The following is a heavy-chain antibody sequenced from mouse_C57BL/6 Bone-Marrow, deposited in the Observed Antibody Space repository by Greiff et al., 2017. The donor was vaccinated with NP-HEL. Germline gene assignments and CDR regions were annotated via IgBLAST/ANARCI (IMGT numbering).Heavy chain of an antibody. CDR2: ISGGGGNT. Sequence: EVMLVESGGGLVKPGGSLKLSCAASGFTFSSYTMSWVRQTPEKRLEWVATISGGGGNTYYPDRVKGRFTISREDAKNTLYLQMSSLRSEATALYDCARHGSLLRAWFAYWGQGTLVTVSA. CDR1: GFTFSSYT. J-gene: IGHJ3*01. V-gene: IGHV5-9*01. CDR3: ARHGSLLRAWFAY. D-gene: IGHD1-2*01.